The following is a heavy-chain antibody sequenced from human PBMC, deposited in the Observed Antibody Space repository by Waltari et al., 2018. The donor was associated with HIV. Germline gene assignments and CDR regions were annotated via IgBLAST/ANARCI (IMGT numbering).Heavy chain of an antibody. CDR2: IKQDGSEK. D-gene: IGHD3-16*01. J-gene: IGHJ3*02. V-gene: IGHV3-7*04. CDR3: ARGHNSAFDM. Sequence: EVRLVVSGGALPRPGGSLRLSCTAAGVTFRVYGMNWVRQAPGKGLEWVANIKQDGSEKYYVDSVKGRFTISRYNAKNSLYLQMNSLRAEDTAVYYCARGHNSAFDMWGQGTMVTVSS. CDR1: GVTFRVYG.